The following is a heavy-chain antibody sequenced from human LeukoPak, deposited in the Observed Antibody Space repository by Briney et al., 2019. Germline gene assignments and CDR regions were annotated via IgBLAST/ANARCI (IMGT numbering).Heavy chain of an antibody. CDR3: ARGIVGPTGDY. D-gene: IGHD1-26*01. V-gene: IGHV3-74*01. Sequence: GGSLRLSCVVSGFSFSNYWMHWVRQAPGKGPVWVSRINSDGSTTSYAASVKGRFTISRDNAKNTLYLQMNSLRAGDTAVYYCARGIVGPTGDYWGQGTLVTVSS. CDR2: INSDGSTT. CDR1: GFSFSNYW. J-gene: IGHJ4*02.